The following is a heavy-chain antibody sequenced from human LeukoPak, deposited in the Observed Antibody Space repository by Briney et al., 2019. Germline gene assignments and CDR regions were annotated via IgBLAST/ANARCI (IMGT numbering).Heavy chain of an antibody. D-gene: IGHD3-3*01. CDR1: GFTFSSYV. CDR3: ARDGIRFLEWPPGDFDL. Sequence: QPGGSLRLSCAASGFTFSSYVMQWVRQAPGKGLEYVSAISKNGGTTYYADSVKGRFTISRDNSKNTMYLQMGSLRAEDMAVYYCARDGIRFLEWPPGDFDLWGRGTLVTVSS. J-gene: IGHJ2*01. CDR2: ISKNGGTT. V-gene: IGHV3-64*02.